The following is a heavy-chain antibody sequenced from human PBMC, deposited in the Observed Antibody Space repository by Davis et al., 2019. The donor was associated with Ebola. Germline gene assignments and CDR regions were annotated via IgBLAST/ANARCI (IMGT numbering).Heavy chain of an antibody. CDR2: IWYDGSNK. D-gene: IGHD1-7*01. CDR3: ARGNFGNGPFDY. V-gene: IGHV3-33*01. CDR1: GFTFSSYG. Sequence: PGGSLRLSCAASGFTFSSYGMHWVRQAPGKGLEWVAVIWYDGSNKYYADSVKGRFTISRDNAKNSLTLQMNSLTAEDTAVYYCARGNFGNGPFDYWGQGTLVTVSS. J-gene: IGHJ4*02.